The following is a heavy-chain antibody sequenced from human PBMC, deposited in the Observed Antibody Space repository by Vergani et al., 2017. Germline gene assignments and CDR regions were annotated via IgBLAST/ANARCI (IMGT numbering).Heavy chain of an antibody. CDR1: GYTFTSYG. J-gene: IGHJ6*02. CDR2: INAYNGNT. CDR3: ARWGAVVRSYYYYGMDV. V-gene: IGHV1-18*04. Sequence: QVQLVQSGAEVKKPGASVKVSCKASGYTFTSYGISWVRQAPGQGLEWMGWINAYNGNTNYAQKLQGRVTMTTDTSTSTAYMELRSLRSDDTAVYYCARWGAVVRSYYYYGMDVWGQGTTVTVSS. D-gene: IGHD4-23*01.